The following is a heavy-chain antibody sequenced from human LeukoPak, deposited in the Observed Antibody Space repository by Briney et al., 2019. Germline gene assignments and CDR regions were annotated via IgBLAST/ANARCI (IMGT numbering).Heavy chain of an antibody. CDR3: TREEAAGDHGEVY. D-gene: IGHD3-10*01. CDR2: IYSGGST. Sequence: PGESLRLSCAASGFSFSSAWMNWVRQAPGKGLEWVSVIYSGGSTYYADSVKGRFTISRDNSKNTLYLQMNSLKTEDTAVYYCTREEAAGDHGEVYWGQGTLVTVSS. J-gene: IGHJ4*02. V-gene: IGHV3-53*01. CDR1: GFSFSSAW.